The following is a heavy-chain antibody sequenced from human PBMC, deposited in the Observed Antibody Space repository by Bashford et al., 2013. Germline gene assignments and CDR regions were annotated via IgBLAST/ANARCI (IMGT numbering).Heavy chain of an antibody. Sequence: GESLKISCKGSGYRFTSYWLGWVRQMPGKGLEWMGTIYPADSDTRYSPSFQGQVTISADKSINTAYMELSGLRADDTAVYFCARQLQYYLGMDVWGRGTTVTVSS. CDR1: GYRFTSYW. J-gene: IGHJ6*02. V-gene: IGHV5-51*01. CDR2: IYPADSDT. CDR3: ARQLQYYLGMDV. D-gene: IGHD2/OR15-2a*01.